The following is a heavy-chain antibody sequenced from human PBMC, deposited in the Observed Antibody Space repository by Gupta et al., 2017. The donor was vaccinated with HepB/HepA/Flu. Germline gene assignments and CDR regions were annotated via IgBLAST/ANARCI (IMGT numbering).Heavy chain of an antibody. CDR2: TSNDGSNQ. D-gene: IGHD2-2*01. Sequence: QVQLVESGGGVVQPGGSLRLSCAASGFTFNTNGMHWVRQAPGKGLQWVSATSNDGSNQYYADSVKGRFTISRDNSKNTLYLQMNSLKPEDTAVXCXARGYCXSASCQGTDTFDIWGQGTLVTVSS. J-gene: IGHJ3*02. V-gene: IGHV3-30*03. CDR3: ARGYCXSASCQGTDTFDI. CDR1: GFTFNTNG.